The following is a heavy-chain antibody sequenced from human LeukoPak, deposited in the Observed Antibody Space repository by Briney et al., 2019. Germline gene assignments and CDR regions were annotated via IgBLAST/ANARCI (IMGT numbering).Heavy chain of an antibody. D-gene: IGHD3-10*01. J-gene: IGHJ4*02. CDR3: ARWVIAAGV. CDR2: ISAYNGNT. Sequence: ASVKVSCKASGYTFTSYGISWVRQAPGQGLEWMGWISAYNGNTNYAQKLQGRVTMTTDTSTSTAHMELSRLISDDTAVYYCARWVIAAGVWGQGTLVTVSS. CDR1: GYTFTSYG. V-gene: IGHV1-18*01.